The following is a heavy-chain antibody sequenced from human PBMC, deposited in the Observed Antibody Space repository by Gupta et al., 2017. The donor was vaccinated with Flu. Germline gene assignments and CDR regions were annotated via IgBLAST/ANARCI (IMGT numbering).Heavy chain of an antibody. D-gene: IGHD4-17*01. CDR3: ARSSGVLTTKVDAFDI. CDR2: IWYDGSNK. Sequence: QVQLVESGGGVVQPGRSLRLSCAASGFTFSSYGMHWVRQAPGKGLEWVAVIWYDGSNKYYADSVKGRFTISRDNSKNTLYLQMNSLRAEDTAVYYCARSSGVLTTKVDAFDIWGQGTMVTVSS. J-gene: IGHJ3*02. CDR1: GFTFSSYG. V-gene: IGHV3-33*01.